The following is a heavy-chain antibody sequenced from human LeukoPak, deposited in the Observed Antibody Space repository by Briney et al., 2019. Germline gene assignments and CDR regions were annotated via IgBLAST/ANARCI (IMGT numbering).Heavy chain of an antibody. Sequence: GGSLRLSCGVSGFIFSNFEVKWVRQAPGRGGEWISYNHIHHLPQHYTHSVISHVHIPRDNANQSVFLHINNFRPEDETVYYCARDLSGNYYYGPFDLWGQGTMVTVS. J-gene: IGHJ3*01. D-gene: IGHD3-10*01. CDR2: NHIHHLPQ. CDR3: ARDLSGNYYYGPFDL. CDR1: GFIFSNFE. V-gene: IGHV3-48*03.